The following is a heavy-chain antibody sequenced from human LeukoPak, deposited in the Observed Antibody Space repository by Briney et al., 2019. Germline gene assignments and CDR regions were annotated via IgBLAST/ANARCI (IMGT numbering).Heavy chain of an antibody. CDR1: GYTFTNYV. V-gene: IGHV1-18*01. D-gene: IGHD3-3*01. J-gene: IGHJ4*02. CDR2: IGPSNSNT. Sequence: ASVKVSCKASGYTFTNYVISWVRQAPGQGLEWMGCIGPSNSNTTYAQNFQGRLTLTTDTSTSTASMELRSLTSDDTAVYYCARLTIFGVADLGGDYWGQGTLVTVSS. CDR3: ARLTIFGVADLGGDY.